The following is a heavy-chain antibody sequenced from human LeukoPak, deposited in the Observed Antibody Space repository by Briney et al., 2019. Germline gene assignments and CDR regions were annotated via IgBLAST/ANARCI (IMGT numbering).Heavy chain of an antibody. J-gene: IGHJ3*02. V-gene: IGHV1-24*01. D-gene: IGHD2-21*02. Sequence: ASVKVSCKVSGYTLTELSMHWVRQAPGKGLEWMGGFYPEDGETIYAQKFQGRVTMTEDTSTDTAYMELSSLRSEDTAVYYCATSFAYCGGDCYSDAFDIWGQGTMVTVSS. CDR3: ATSFAYCGGDCYSDAFDI. CDR2: FYPEDGET. CDR1: GYTLTELS.